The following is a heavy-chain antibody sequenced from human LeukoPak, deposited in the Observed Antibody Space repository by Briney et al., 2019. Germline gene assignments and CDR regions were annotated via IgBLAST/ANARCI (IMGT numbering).Heavy chain of an antibody. CDR1: GYTFTSYG. D-gene: IGHD6-19*01. Sequence: ASVKVSCKASGYTFTSYGISWVRQAPGQGLEWMGWISAYNGNTNYAQKLQGRVTMTTDTSTSTAYMELRSLRSDDTAVYYCARVFYSSGWSGPVYYWGQGTLVTVSS. V-gene: IGHV1-18*01. CDR2: ISAYNGNT. J-gene: IGHJ4*02. CDR3: ARVFYSSGWSGPVYY.